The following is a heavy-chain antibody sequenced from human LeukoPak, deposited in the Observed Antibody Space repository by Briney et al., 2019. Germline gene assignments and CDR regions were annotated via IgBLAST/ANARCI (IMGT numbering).Heavy chain of an antibody. CDR2: TGSNGVT. CDR3: GIRDTSDYYVF. V-gene: IGHV3-23*01. CDR1: GFTFRTYA. J-gene: IGHJ4*02. D-gene: IGHD3-22*01. Sequence: GGSLRLSCTGSGFTFRTYAFSWVRQAPGKGLEWVSATGSNGVTYYADSVKGRFTISRDNSKNALYLQMNGLRADDTAVYYCGIRDTSDYYVFWGQETLVTVSS.